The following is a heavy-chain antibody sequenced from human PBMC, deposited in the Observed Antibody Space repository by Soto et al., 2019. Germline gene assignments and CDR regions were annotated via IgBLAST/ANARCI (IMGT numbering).Heavy chain of an antibody. CDR1: VFTCSDYT. D-gene: IGHD2-2*02. J-gene: IGHJ5*02. CDR3: AKGPAAIKSWFDP. CDR2: ISAIGYAT. Sequence: GALRLSCAAPVFTCSDYTMNWVRQAPGKGLEWVSSISAIGYATYYAESVKGRFTISRDNSKSTLDLQMNSLRVEDTAVYYCAKGPAAIKSWFDPWGQGTQVTVSS. V-gene: IGHV3-23*01.